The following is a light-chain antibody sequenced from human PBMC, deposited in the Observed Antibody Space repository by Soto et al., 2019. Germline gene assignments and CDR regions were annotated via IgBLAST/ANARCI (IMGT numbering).Light chain of an antibody. CDR2: DAS. V-gene: IGKV3-20*01. J-gene: IGKJ1*01. CDR1: QCVSSTY. CDR3: QQYGSSPLT. Sequence: DIGLTQSPATLSLSTGERATLYCRASQCVSSTYLAWYQQKPGQAPRFLIFDASSRATGVPDRFSGSGSGTDFTLTISRLEPEDVAVYYCQQYGSSPLTFGQGTKVDIK.